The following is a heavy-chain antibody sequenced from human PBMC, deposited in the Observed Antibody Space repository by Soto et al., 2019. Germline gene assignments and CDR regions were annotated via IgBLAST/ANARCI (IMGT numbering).Heavy chain of an antibody. CDR1: GYTFTSYY. V-gene: IGHV1-46*01. J-gene: IGHJ4*02. D-gene: IGHD3-16*02. CDR2: INPSGGST. Sequence: GASVKVSCKASGYTFTSYYMHWVRQAPGQGLEWMGIINPSGGSTSYAQKFQGRVTMTRDTSTSTVYMELSSLRSEDTAVYYCASTALASDPGGVIVMGFDYWGQGTLVTVSS. CDR3: ASTALASDPGGVIVMGFDY.